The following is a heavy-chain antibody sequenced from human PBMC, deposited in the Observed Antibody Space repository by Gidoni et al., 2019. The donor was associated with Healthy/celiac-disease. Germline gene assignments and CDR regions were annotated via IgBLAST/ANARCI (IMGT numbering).Heavy chain of an antibody. Sequence: QVQLVESGGGLVKPGGSLRLSCAASGFTFSDYYMRWIRQAPGKGLEWVSYISSSSSYTNYADSVKGRFTISRDNAKNSLYLQMNSLRAEDTAVYYCAREETYYYDSSGYQHAFDIWGQGTMVTVSS. J-gene: IGHJ3*02. V-gene: IGHV3-11*06. CDR3: AREETYYYDSSGYQHAFDI. CDR2: ISSSSSYT. D-gene: IGHD3-22*01. CDR1: GFTFSDYY.